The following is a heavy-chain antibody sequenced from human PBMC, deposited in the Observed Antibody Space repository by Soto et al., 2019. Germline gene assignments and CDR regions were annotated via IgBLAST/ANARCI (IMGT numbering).Heavy chain of an antibody. J-gene: IGHJ6*03. CDR1: GFTFSSYG. D-gene: IGHD2-15*01. CDR3: AKGRSVGSSDYMDV. CDR2: ISGSGGST. V-gene: IGHV3-23*01. Sequence: EVQLLESGGGLEQPGGSLRLSCEVSGFTFSSYGMSWVRQAPGKGLEWVSAISGSGGSTYYADSVKGRFTISRDNSKNTLYLRMNSLSADDTAVYYCAKGRSVGSSDYMDVWGTGTTATVSS.